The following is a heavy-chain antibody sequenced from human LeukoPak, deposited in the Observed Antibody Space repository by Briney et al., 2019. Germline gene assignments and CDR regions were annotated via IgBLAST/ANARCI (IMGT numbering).Heavy chain of an antibody. CDR3: ARQLRGAFDI. Sequence: SETLSLTCTVSGGSISSSSYYWGWIRQPPGKGLEWIGSIYYSGSTYYNPSLKSRVTISVDTSKNQFSLKLSAVTAADTAVYYCARQLRGAFDIWGQGTMVTVSS. V-gene: IGHV4-39*01. D-gene: IGHD4-17*01. CDR1: GGSISSSSYY. CDR2: IYYSGST. J-gene: IGHJ3*02.